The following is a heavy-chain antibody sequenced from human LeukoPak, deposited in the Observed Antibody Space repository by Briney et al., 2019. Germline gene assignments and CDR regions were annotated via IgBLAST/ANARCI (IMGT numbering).Heavy chain of an antibody. V-gene: IGHV3-53*01. Sequence: TGGSLRLSCAASGFTFSDYAMGWVRQTPGKGLEWVSVIYSGGSTYYADSVKGRFTISRDNSKNTLYLQMNSLRAEDTAVYYCAREEYGVDYWGQGTLVTVSS. J-gene: IGHJ4*02. CDR2: IYSGGST. CDR3: AREEYGVDY. CDR1: GFTFSDYA. D-gene: IGHD2/OR15-2a*01.